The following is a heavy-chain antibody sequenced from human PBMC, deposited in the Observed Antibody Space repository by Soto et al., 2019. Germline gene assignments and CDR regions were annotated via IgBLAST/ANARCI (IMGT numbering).Heavy chain of an antibody. J-gene: IGHJ6*02. CDR3: ARASTLTVHCGSVSCPRMDV. V-gene: IGHV1-69*06. D-gene: IGHD2-2*01. CDR1: GGTFSSYA. Sequence: QVQLVQSGAEVKKPGSPVKVSCKASGGTFSSYAISWVRQAPGQGLEWMGGILPIFGTANYARKFQGRVTITAARSTSTAYMALSSLRSEDTAVYYCARASTLTVHCGSVSCPRMDVWGQGTTVTVSS. CDR2: ILPIFGTA.